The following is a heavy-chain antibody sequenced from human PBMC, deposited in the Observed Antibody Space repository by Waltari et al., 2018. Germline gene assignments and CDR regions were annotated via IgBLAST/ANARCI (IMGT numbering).Heavy chain of an antibody. V-gene: IGHV1-3*01. CDR3: AGGGHYYDSSGYYPPYYYGMDV. CDR1: GYTFTSYA. J-gene: IGHJ6*02. D-gene: IGHD3-22*01. Sequence: QVQLVQSGAEVKKPGASVQVSCKASGYTFTSYAMHWVRQAPGQRLERMGWINAGNGNTKYSQKFQGRVTITRDTSASTAYMELSSLRSEDTAVYYCAGGGHYYDSSGYYPPYYYGMDVWGQGTTVTVSS. CDR2: INAGNGNT.